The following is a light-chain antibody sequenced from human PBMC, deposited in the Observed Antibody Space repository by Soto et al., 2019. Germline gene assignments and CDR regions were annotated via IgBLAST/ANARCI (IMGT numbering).Light chain of an antibody. CDR2: GAS. Sequence: EIVMTQSPATLSVSPGERATLSCRASQTLYNNLAWYQQKLGQAPRLLIYGASARATDIPARFSGSGSGTDFTLTISGLQSEDFAIYYCQQYSDWPLTFGGGTKVEIK. CDR3: QQYSDWPLT. J-gene: IGKJ4*01. CDR1: QTLYNN. V-gene: IGKV3-15*01.